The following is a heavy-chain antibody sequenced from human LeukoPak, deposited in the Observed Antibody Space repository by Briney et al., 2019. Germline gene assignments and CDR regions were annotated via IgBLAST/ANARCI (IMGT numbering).Heavy chain of an antibody. Sequence: GGSLRLSCAASGFTFSSYAMSWVRQAPGKGLEWVSAISGSGGSTYYADSVKGRFTISRDNSKNTLYLQMNSLRAEDTAVYYCAKAPFYDFWSGYYYFDYWGQGTLVTVSS. D-gene: IGHD3-3*01. CDR2: ISGSGGST. CDR3: AKAPFYDFWSGYYYFDY. J-gene: IGHJ4*02. V-gene: IGHV3-23*01. CDR1: GFTFSSYA.